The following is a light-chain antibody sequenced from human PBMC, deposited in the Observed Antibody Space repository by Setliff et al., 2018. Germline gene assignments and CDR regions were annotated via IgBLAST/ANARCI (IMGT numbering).Light chain of an antibody. CDR2: SNS. J-gene: IGLJ1*01. CDR3: SSYAGSNLYV. V-gene: IGLV1-44*01. Sequence: QSVLTQPPSASGTPGQRVTISCSGSSSNIGGNTVNWYQHLPGTAPKLLIYSNSQRPSGVPDRFSGSKSGTSASLAISGLQSEDEADYYCSSYAGSNLYVFGTGTKVTVL. CDR1: SSNIGGNT.